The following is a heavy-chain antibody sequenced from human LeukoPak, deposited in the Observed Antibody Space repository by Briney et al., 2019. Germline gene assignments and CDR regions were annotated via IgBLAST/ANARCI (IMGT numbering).Heavy chain of an antibody. V-gene: IGHV3-48*02. Sequence: PGGSLRLSCAASGFTFSSYSMNWVRQAPGKGLEWVSYISSSSSTIYYADSVKGRFTISRDNAKNSPYLQMNSLRDEDTAVYYCARDQYYYGSGSYYNPLDYWGQGTLVTVSS. CDR1: GFTFSSYS. J-gene: IGHJ4*02. D-gene: IGHD3-10*01. CDR2: ISSSSSTI. CDR3: ARDQYYYGSGSYYNPLDY.